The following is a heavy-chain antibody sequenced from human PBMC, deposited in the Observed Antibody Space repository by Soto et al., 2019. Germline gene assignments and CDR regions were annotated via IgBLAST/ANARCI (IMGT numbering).Heavy chain of an antibody. V-gene: IGHV3-30*18. D-gene: IGHD5-18*01. CDR3: AKDLYSYGYFGLSESDY. Sequence: PGGSLRLSCAASGFTFSSYGMHWVRQAPGKGLEWVAVISYDGSNKYYADSVKGRFTISRDNSKNTLYLQMNSLRAEDTAVYYCAKDLYSYGYFGLSESDYWGQGTLVTVSS. CDR2: ISYDGSNK. CDR1: GFTFSSYG. J-gene: IGHJ4*02.